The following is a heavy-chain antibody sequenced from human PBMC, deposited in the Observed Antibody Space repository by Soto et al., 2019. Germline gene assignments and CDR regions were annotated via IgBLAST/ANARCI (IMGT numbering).Heavy chain of an antibody. CDR2: MNPNSGNT. D-gene: IGHD3-10*01. CDR1: GYTFTNYD. Sequence: QVQLVQSGAEVKKPGASVKVSCKASGYTFTNYDINWVRQATGQGLEWMGWMNPNSGNTGYAQKFQGRVTMTRNTSVTTAYMELSSLRSEDTAVYYCARGAVLSVTMVRGESSVGDYWGQGTLVTVSS. V-gene: IGHV1-8*01. CDR3: ARGAVLSVTMVRGESSVGDY. J-gene: IGHJ4*02.